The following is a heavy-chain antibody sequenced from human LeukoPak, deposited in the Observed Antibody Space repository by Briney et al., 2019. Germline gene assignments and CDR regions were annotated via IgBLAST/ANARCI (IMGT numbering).Heavy chain of an antibody. J-gene: IGHJ4*02. CDR1: NYSISSGYY. CDR3: ARDYRTGFDY. Sequence: SETLSLTCTVSNYSISSGYYWGWIRQSPGKGLEWIGSIYHGGSTYYNPSLRSRVIVSVDTSKNHFSLKMNSVTAADTAVYYCARDYRTGFDYWGQGTLVTVSS. V-gene: IGHV4-38-2*02. D-gene: IGHD7-27*01. CDR2: IYHGGST.